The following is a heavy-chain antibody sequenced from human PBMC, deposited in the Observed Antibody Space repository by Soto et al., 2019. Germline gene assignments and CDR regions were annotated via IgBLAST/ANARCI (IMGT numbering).Heavy chain of an antibody. CDR3: ARAALSNHYDFWSGYRTHFDY. D-gene: IGHD3-3*01. CDR2: IYSGGST. V-gene: IGHV3-53*01. Sequence: GGSLRLSCAASGFTVSSNYMSWVRQAPGKGLEWVSVIYSGGSTYYADSVKGRFTISRDNSKNTLYLQMNSLRAEDTAVYYCARAALSNHYDFWSGYRTHFDYWGQGTLVTVSS. CDR1: GFTVSSNY. J-gene: IGHJ4*02.